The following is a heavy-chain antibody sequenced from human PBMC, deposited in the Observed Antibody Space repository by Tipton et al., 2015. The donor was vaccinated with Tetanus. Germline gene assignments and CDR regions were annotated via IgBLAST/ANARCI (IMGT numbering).Heavy chain of an antibody. J-gene: IGHJ4*02. CDR1: GFTFSSYA. CDR3: AKDKRIVGATWSYFDY. CDR2: ISGGGGST. V-gene: IGHV3-23*01. D-gene: IGHD1-26*01. Sequence: SLRPSCAASGFTFSSYAMSWVRQAPGKGLEWVSAISGGGGSTYYADSVKGRFTISRDNPKNTLYLQMNSLRAEDTAVYYCAKDKRIVGATWSYFDYWGQGTLVTVSS.